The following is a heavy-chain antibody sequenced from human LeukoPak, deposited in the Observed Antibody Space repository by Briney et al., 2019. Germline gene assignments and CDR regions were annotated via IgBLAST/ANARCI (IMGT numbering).Heavy chain of an antibody. CDR1: GVSISSGDYY. J-gene: IGHJ5*02. V-gene: IGHV4-30-4*01. CDR3: ARPYYYDSRIDP. D-gene: IGHD3-22*01. Sequence: PSETLSLTCTVSGVSISSGDYYWSWIRQPPGKGLEWIGYTYYSGSTYYNPSLKSRVTISVDTSKNQLSLKLSSVTAADTAVYYCARPYYYDSRIDPWGQGTRVTVSS. CDR2: TYYSGST.